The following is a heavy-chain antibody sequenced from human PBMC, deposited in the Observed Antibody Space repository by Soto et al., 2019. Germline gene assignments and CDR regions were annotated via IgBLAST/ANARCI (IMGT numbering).Heavy chain of an antibody. Sequence: TLSLTCSVSGGSISSRDWWTWVRQAPGKGLEWIGKIYHGGGTNFSPSLRGRVNISIDKSRKFFSLTLNSVTAADTAIYFCATGNVDSMLESWGRGTLVTVSS. D-gene: IGHD3-3*01. CDR2: IYHGGGT. V-gene: IGHV4-4*01. CDR1: GGSISSRDW. CDR3: ATGNVDSMLES. J-gene: IGHJ4*02.